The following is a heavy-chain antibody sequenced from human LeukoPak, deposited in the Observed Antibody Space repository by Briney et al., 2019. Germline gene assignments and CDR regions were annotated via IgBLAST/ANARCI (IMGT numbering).Heavy chain of an antibody. J-gene: IGHJ6*03. Sequence: PSETLSLTCTVSGRSISSYYWSWIRQPPGKGLEWIGYIYYSGSTNYNPSLKSRVTISVDTSKNQFSLKLSSVTAADTAVYYCARGAVGYCSTTSCYAMDVWGKGTTVTVSS. V-gene: IGHV4-59*01. D-gene: IGHD2-2*01. CDR3: ARGAVGYCSTTSCYAMDV. CDR2: IYYSGST. CDR1: GRSISSYY.